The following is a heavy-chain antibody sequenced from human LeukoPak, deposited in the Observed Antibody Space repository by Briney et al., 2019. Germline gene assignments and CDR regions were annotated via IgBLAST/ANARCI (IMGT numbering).Heavy chain of an antibody. V-gene: IGHV4-61*02. CDR3: ARTNYYGSRGIDY. Sequence: PSEALSLTCTVSGGSISSGSYCWSWIRQPAGKGLEWIGRIFTSGSTNYNPSLKSRVTISVDTSKNQFSLKLSSVTAADTAVYYCARTNYYGSRGIDYWGQGTLVTVSS. D-gene: IGHD3-10*01. J-gene: IGHJ4*02. CDR1: GGSISSGSYC. CDR2: IFTSGST.